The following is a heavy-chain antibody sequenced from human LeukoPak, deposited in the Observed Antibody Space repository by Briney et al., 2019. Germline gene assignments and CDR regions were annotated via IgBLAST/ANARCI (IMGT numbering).Heavy chain of an antibody. V-gene: IGHV3-66*01. Sequence: GGSLRLSCAGSGFTVSSSYMSWVRQAPGRGLEWVSILYSGGSIFYAVSVKGRFTISRDISKNMLHLQMNSLRADDTAVYYCARSSISSYYEDWGQGTLVTVSS. D-gene: IGHD1-26*01. CDR1: GFTVSSSY. CDR2: LYSGGSI. J-gene: IGHJ4*02. CDR3: ARSSISSYYED.